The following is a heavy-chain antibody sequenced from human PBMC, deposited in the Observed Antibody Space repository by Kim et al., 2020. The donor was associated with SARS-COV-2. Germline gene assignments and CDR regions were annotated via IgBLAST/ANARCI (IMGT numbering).Heavy chain of an antibody. J-gene: IGHJ4*02. CDR3: ARDQGGNGEFDY. D-gene: IGHD3-10*01. CDR2: A. Sequence: ANHAQKIPGRDTLTADKSQSTAYMELSSLRSEDTAVYYCARDQGGNGEFDYWGQGTLVTVSS. V-gene: IGHV1-69*04.